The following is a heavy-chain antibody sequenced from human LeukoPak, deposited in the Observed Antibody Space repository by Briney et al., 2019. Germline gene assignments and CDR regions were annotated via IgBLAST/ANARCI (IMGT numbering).Heavy chain of an antibody. CDR2: ISSSSYI. V-gene: IGHV3-21*01. J-gene: IGHJ4*02. CDR3: AREPWELDHFDY. D-gene: IGHD1-26*01. CDR1: GFTFSSYS. Sequence: GGSLRLSCAASGFTFSSYSMNWVRQAPGKGLEWVSSISSSSYIYYADSVKGRFTISRDNAKNSLYLQMNSLRAEDTAVYYCAREPWELDHFDYWGQGTLVTVSS.